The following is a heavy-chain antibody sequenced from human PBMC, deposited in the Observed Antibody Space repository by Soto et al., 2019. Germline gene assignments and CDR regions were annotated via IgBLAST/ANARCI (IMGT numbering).Heavy chain of an antibody. CDR2: IRSKTNSYAT. CDR1: GFTFGGSA. V-gene: IGHV3-73*01. D-gene: IGHD6-19*01. CDR3: TRQTDAVQWMVVPTDYNFDY. Sequence: GGSLRLSCAASGFTFGGSAMHWVRQASGKGLEWVGHIRSKTNSYATAYAESVKGRFTISRDDSMNTAYLQMNSLKTEDTAVYFCTRQTDAVQWMVVPTDYNFDYWGQGTLVTVSS. J-gene: IGHJ4*02.